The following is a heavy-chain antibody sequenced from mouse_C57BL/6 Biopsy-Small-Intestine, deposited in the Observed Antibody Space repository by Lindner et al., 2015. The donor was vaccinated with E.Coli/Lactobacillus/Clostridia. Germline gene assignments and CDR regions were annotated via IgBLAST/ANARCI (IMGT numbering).Heavy chain of an antibody. CDR2: ISDGGSYT. D-gene: IGHD1-1*01. Sequence: VQLAESWGRLSEAWGSLKLSCAASGFTFSSYAMSWVRQTPEKRLEWVATISDGGSYTYYPDNVKGRFTISRDNAKNNLYLQMSHLKSEDTAMYYCARGYYYGSSDYFDYWGQGTTLTVSS. CDR1: GFTFSSYA. CDR3: ARGYYYGSSDYFDY. J-gene: IGHJ2*01. V-gene: IGHV5-4*01.